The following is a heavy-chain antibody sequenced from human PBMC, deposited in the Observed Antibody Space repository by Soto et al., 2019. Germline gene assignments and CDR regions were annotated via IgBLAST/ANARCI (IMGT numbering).Heavy chain of an antibody. J-gene: IGHJ4*02. D-gene: IGHD2-2*01. CDR1: GYTFTDYL. CDR3: ARDTKMPANAIHDGR. V-gene: IGHV1-2*02. Sequence: VEMVQSGAEVKKPGASVRVSCKASGYTFTDYLIHWVRQAPGQGLEWMGWINPNSGGTNYAQKFQVRVTMTRDTSITTAYLDLSRLRSDDTATYYCARDTKMPANAIHDGRWGQGTLVTVSS. CDR2: INPNSGGT.